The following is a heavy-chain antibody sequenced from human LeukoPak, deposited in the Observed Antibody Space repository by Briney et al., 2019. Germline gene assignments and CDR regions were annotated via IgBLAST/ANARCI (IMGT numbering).Heavy chain of an antibody. CDR3: AREDGSTIGLFDY. CDR1: GYTFTSYA. J-gene: IGHJ4*02. Sequence: GASVKVSCKASGYTFTSYAMHWVRQAPGQGLEWMGWINPNSGGTNYAQKFQGRVTMTRDTSISTAYMELSRLRSDDTAVYYCAREDGSTIGLFDYWGQGTLVTVSS. CDR2: INPNSGGT. D-gene: IGHD1-26*01. V-gene: IGHV1-2*02.